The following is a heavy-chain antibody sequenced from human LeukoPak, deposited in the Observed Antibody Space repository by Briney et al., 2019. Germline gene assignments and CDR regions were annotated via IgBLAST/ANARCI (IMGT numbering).Heavy chain of an antibody. CDR1: GGSFNSFF. V-gene: IGHV4-4*09. CDR3: ARRGTWFDP. D-gene: IGHD3-10*01. Sequence: ASETLSLTCTVSGGSFNSFFWSWIRQPPGKALEWIGYIYTSGNTYHSPSLKSRVTISLDMSKNQFSLKLISVTAADTAVYYCARRGTWFDPWGQGTLVTVSS. J-gene: IGHJ5*02. CDR2: IYTSGNT.